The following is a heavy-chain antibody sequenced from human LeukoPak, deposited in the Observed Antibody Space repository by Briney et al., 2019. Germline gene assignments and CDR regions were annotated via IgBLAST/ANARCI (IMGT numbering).Heavy chain of an antibody. Sequence: PGGSLRLSCAASGFTFSSYAMSWVRQAPGKGLEWVLAISGSGGSTYYADSVKGRFTISRDNSKNTLYLQMNSLRAEDTAVYYCAKDRWSYYDSSGSSYFQHWGQGTLVTVSS. CDR3: AKDRWSYYDSSGSSYFQH. CDR1: GFTFSSYA. V-gene: IGHV3-23*01. J-gene: IGHJ1*01. CDR2: ISGSGGST. D-gene: IGHD3-22*01.